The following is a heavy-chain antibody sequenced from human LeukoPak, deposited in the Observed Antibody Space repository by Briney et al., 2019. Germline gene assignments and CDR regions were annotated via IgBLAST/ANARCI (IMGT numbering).Heavy chain of an antibody. CDR3: ARALRGYNVAVPAAQTSGENWFDP. CDR1: GFTFSSYW. D-gene: IGHD2-2*01. J-gene: IGHJ5*02. Sequence: GGSLRLSCAASGFTFSSYWMHWVRQAPGKGLVWVSSINSDGSSTRYVDSVKGRFTISRDNAKNTLYLQMNSLRAEDTAVYYCARALRGYNVAVPAAQTSGENWFDPWGQGTLVTVSS. CDR2: INSDGSST. V-gene: IGHV3-74*01.